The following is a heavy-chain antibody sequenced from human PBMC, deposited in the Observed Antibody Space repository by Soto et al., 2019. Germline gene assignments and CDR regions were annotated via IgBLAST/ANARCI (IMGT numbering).Heavy chain of an antibody. D-gene: IGHD3-9*01. CDR2: IYYSGTT. CDR1: GGSISSSSYY. Sequence: SETLSLTCIVSGGSISSSSYYWVWIRQPPGKGLEWIGSIYYSGTTYYNPSLESRVTISIDTSKNQFSLKVSSLTAADTAVYYCAKTGPYDILTYWYFDLWGRGTLVTAPQ. CDR3: AKTGPYDILTYWYFDL. J-gene: IGHJ2*01. V-gene: IGHV4-39*01.